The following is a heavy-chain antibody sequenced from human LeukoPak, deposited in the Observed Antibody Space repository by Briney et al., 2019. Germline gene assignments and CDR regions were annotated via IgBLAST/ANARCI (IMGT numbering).Heavy chain of an antibody. J-gene: IGHJ4*02. CDR2: IRYDGNNK. CDR1: GFTFSSTG. V-gene: IGHV3-30*02. D-gene: IGHD1-14*01. CDR3: ARTYNPDY. Sequence: PGGSLRLSCTASGFTFSSTGMHWVRQAPGKGLEWVSYIRYDGNNKYYGDSVKGRLTVSRDNSKNILYLQMNSLRVEDTAVYYCARTYNPDYWGQGTLVTVSS.